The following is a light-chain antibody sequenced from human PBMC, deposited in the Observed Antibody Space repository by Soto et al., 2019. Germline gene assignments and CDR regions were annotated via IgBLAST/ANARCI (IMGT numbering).Light chain of an antibody. CDR2: GAS. CDR1: QSVSRNY. V-gene: IGKV3-20*01. Sequence: EIVLTQSPDTLSLSPGEKATLSRRAIQSVSRNYLAWYQQKPGQAPRLPIYGASSRATGIPERFSGSGSGTDFTLIISRLEPEDFAVYFCQQYGSSPPYTFGQGTKVDIK. CDR3: QQYGSSPPYT. J-gene: IGKJ2*01.